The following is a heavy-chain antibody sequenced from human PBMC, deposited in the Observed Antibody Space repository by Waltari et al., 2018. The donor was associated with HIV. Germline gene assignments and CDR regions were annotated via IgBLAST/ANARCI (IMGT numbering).Heavy chain of an antibody. CDR3: ARAYSGTYRIGDY. V-gene: IGHV3-7*01. CDR2: IKQDGNEK. J-gene: IGHJ4*02. D-gene: IGHD1-26*01. CDR1: GFTFRKYW. Sequence: EVQLVETGGALVQPGGSLRVSCVASGFTFRKYWMTWVRRAPGKGLEEVANIKQDGNEKNYLDSVKGRFTISRDNAKNSLYLQMNNLRDEDSATYYCARAYSGTYRIGDYWGQGTLVTVSS.